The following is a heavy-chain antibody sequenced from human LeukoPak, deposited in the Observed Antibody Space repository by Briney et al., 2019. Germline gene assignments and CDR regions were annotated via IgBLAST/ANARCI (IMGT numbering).Heavy chain of an antibody. CDR2: ISDDGSKK. CDR1: GFTFSRNG. Sequence: GRSLRLSCAGSGFTFSRNGMHWVRQAPGKGLEWVAVISDDGSKKYYADSVKGRFTIPRDNSRNTLYLQMNSLRAEDTAVYYCARGVGNWAFDYWGQGTLVTVSS. CDR3: ARGVGNWAFDY. D-gene: IGHD7-27*01. V-gene: IGHV3-30*03. J-gene: IGHJ4*02.